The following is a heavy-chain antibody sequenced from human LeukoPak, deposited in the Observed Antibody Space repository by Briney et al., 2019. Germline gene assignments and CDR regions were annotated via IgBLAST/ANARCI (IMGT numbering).Heavy chain of an antibody. Sequence: SETLSLTCAVYGGSFSGYYWSWIRQPPGKGLEWIGEINHSGSTNYNPSLKSRVTISVDTSKNQFSLKLSSVTAADTAVYYCARGGVVPAAEALGWFDPWGQGTLVTVSS. D-gene: IGHD2-2*01. CDR1: GGSFSGYY. CDR3: ARGGVVPAAEALGWFDP. V-gene: IGHV4-34*01. CDR2: INHSGST. J-gene: IGHJ5*02.